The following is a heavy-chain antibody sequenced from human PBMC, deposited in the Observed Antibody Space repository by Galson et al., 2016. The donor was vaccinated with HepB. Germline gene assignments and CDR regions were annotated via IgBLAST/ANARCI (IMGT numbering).Heavy chain of an antibody. V-gene: IGHV4-38-2*01. D-gene: IGHD3-10*01. CDR3: ARWYYYGSGSYYNENWFDP. Sequence: ETLSLTCAASGYSISSGYYWGWIRQPPGKGLEWIGSIYHSGSTYYNPSLKSRVTISVDTSKNQFSLKLSSVTAADTAVYYCARWYYYGSGSYYNENWFDPWGQGTLVTVSS. CDR1: GYSISSGYY. CDR2: IYHSGST. J-gene: IGHJ5*02.